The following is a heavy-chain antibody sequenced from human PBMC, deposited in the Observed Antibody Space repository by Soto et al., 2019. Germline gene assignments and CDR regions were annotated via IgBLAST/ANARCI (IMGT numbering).Heavy chain of an antibody. CDR1: GFTFSSYA. Sequence: HLGGSLRLSCAASGFTFSSYAMSWVRQAPGKGLEWVSAISGSGGSTYYADSVKGRFTISRDNSKNTLYLQMNSLRAEDTAVYYCAKGPVTMVRGAIMNYFDYWGQGTLVTVSS. CDR2: ISGSGGST. CDR3: AKGPVTMVRGAIMNYFDY. V-gene: IGHV3-23*01. J-gene: IGHJ4*02. D-gene: IGHD3-10*01.